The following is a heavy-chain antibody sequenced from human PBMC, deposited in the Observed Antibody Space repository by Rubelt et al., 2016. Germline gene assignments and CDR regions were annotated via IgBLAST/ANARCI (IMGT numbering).Heavy chain of an antibody. CDR1: GFTFSSFS. J-gene: IGHJ5*01. CDR3: TEGFHS. V-gene: IGHV3-48*01. Sequence: QLVESGGGLVQPGRSLRLSCAASGFTFSSFSMTWVRQAPGKGLEWISYINSGGDTIYYADSVKGRFTISRDKSKNTLYLQMSSLRAEDTAMYYCTEGFHSWGQGTLVTVSS. CDR2: INSGGDTI.